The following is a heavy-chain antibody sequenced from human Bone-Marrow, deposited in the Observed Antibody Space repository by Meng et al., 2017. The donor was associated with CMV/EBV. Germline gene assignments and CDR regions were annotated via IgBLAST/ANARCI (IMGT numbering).Heavy chain of an antibody. Sequence: SGFTFNRYVMHLVRPAPGEGLELVAVLWYDVSNKYYADSVKGRFTISRDNSKNTLYLQMNSLRAEDTAVYYCAKDPYYYDSSGYYADYWGQGTLVTVSS. CDR1: GFTFNRYV. V-gene: IGHV3-33*06. J-gene: IGHJ4*02. CDR2: LWYDVSNK. CDR3: AKDPYYYDSSGYYADY. D-gene: IGHD3-22*01.